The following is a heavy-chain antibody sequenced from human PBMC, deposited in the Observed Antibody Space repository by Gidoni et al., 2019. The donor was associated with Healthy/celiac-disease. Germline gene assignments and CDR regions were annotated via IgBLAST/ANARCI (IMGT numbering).Heavy chain of an antibody. V-gene: IGHV3-48*02. CDR3: ARDQGVAVAGTARSSTSGFDY. D-gene: IGHD6-19*01. CDR1: GFTFSSYS. CDR2: ISSSSSTI. J-gene: IGHJ4*02. Sequence: EVQLVESGGGLVQPGGSLRLSCAASGFTFSSYSMNWVRQAPGKGLEWVSYISSSSSTIYYADSVKGRFTISRDNAKNSLYLQMNSLRDEDTAVYYCARDQGVAVAGTARSSTSGFDYWGQGTLVTVSS.